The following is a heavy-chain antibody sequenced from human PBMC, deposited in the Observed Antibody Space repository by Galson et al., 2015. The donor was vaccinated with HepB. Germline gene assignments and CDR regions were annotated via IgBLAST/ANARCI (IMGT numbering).Heavy chain of an antibody. CDR3: AREGLVGAEGYYRGMDV. D-gene: IGHD2-15*01. Sequence: SLRLSCAGSGFIFSGYAMNWVRQAPGKGLEWVAAISRTSSYIYYAESVKGRFTISRDNAKDSVYLQMNSVRADDTAVYYCAREGLVGAEGYYRGMDVWGQGTTVTVSS. V-gene: IGHV3-21*01. CDR2: ISRTSSYI. J-gene: IGHJ6*02. CDR1: GFIFSGYA.